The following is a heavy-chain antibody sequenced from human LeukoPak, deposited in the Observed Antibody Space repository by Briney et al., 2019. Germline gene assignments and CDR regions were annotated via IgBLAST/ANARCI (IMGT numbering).Heavy chain of an antibody. J-gene: IGHJ4*02. Sequence: ASVKVSCKASGYTYTSYGMTWVRQAPGQGLEWMGWISAYNGNTNYAQKLQGRVTMTTDTSTSTVYMELSRLRSDDTAVYYCAREMGGWLQLLGYWGQGTLVTVSS. CDR1: GYTYTSYG. CDR2: ISAYNGNT. CDR3: AREMGGWLQLLGY. D-gene: IGHD5-24*01. V-gene: IGHV1-18*01.